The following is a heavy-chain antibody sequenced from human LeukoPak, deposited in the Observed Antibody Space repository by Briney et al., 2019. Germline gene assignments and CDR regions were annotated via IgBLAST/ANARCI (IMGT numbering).Heavy chain of an antibody. CDR3: AKDTEGLPGYSYEGYFDY. V-gene: IGHV3-23*01. D-gene: IGHD5-18*01. Sequence: GGSLRLSCAASGFTFSSYAMSWVRQAPGKGLEWVSAISGSGGSTYYADSVKGRFTIPRDNSKNTLYLQMNSLRAEDTAVYYCAKDTEGLPGYSYEGYFDYWGQGTLVTVSS. J-gene: IGHJ4*02. CDR1: GFTFSSYA. CDR2: ISGSGGST.